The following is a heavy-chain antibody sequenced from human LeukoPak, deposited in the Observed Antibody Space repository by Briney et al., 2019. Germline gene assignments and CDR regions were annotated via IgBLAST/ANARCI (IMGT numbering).Heavy chain of an antibody. V-gene: IGHV3-66*01. CDR2: IYSGGST. CDR3: ARXXGLPNXMXV. CDR1: GFTVSSDY. J-gene: IGHJ6*02. Sequence: GGSLRLSCAASGFTVSSDYMSWVRQAPGKGLEWVSTIYSGGSTYYADSVKGRFTVSRDNSKNTLYLQMNSLRAEDTAVYYCARXXGLPNXMXVWGQGXTVTVS.